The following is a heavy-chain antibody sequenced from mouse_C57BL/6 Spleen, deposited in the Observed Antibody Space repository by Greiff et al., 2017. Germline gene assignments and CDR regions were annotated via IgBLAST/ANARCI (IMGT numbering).Heavy chain of an antibody. Sequence: QVQLQQSGPELVKPGASVKISCKASGYAFSSSWMNWVKQRPGKGLEWIGRIYPGDGDTNYNGKFKGKATLTADKSSSTAYMQLSSLTSEDSAVFFCARTDYYDSSPWFAYWGQGTLVTVSA. V-gene: IGHV1-82*01. CDR2: IYPGDGDT. CDR1: GYAFSSSW. J-gene: IGHJ3*01. D-gene: IGHD1-1*01. CDR3: ARTDYYDSSPWFAY.